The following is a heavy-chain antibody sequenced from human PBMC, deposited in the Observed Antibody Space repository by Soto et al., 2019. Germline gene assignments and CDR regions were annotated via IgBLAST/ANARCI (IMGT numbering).Heavy chain of an antibody. CDR1: GYTFTSYY. CDR3: ARANHIVVVVAAHYYFDY. Sequence: QVQLVQSEAEVKKPGASVKVSCKASGYTFTSYYMYWVRQAPGHGLEWMGIINPSGGSTSYAQKFQGRVTMTRDTSTSTVYMKLSSLRSEDTAVYYCARANHIVVVVAAHYYFDYWGQGTLVTVSS. J-gene: IGHJ4*02. D-gene: IGHD2-15*01. V-gene: IGHV1-46*03. CDR2: INPSGGST.